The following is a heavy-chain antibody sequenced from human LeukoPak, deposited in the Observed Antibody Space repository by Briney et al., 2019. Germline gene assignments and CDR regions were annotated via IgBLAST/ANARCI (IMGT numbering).Heavy chain of an antibody. J-gene: IGHJ4*02. D-gene: IGHD3-10*01. CDR2: IRSKTYGGTT. CDR1: GFTFSSYA. V-gene: IGHV3-49*04. CDR3: TGSFGQLTFFDY. Sequence: GGSLRLSCAASGFTFSSYAMSWVRQAPGKGLEWVGFIRSKTYGGTTEYAASVKGRFTISRDDSKSIAYLQMNSLKTEDTAVYYCTGSFGQLTFFDYWGQGTLVTVSS.